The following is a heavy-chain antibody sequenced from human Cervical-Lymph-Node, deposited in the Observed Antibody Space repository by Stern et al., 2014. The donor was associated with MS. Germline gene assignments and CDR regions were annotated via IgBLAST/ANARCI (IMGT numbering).Heavy chain of an antibody. CDR2: VSWNSVAI. Sequence: QLGESGGGLVRPGRSLRLSCAASGFTFNDYAMHWVRQAPGNGLEWVASVSWNSVAIDYADSVKGRFTISRDNAENFLYLQMNSLRPEDTAFYYCAKRVFREWYFDLWGRGTLVTVSS. CDR1: GFTFNDYA. CDR3: AKRVFREWYFDL. V-gene: IGHV3-9*01. J-gene: IGHJ2*01.